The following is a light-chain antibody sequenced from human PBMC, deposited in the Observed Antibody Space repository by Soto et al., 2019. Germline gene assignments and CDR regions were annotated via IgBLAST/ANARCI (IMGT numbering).Light chain of an antibody. CDR1: QSVSSNY. CDR3: QQYGNSPRYS. CDR2: ATS. V-gene: IGKV3-20*01. J-gene: IGKJ2*03. Sequence: EIVLTQSPGTLSLSPGERVTLSCRASQSVSSNYLAWYQQKPGQAPRLLIYATSSRATGIPDRFSGSGSGTDLPLTINRLEPEDFAVYYCQQYGNSPRYSFGQGTRLEIK.